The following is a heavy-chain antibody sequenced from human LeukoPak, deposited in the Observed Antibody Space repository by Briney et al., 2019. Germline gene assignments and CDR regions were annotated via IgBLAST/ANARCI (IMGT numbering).Heavy chain of an antibody. CDR1: GDSVSSNSAV. Sequence: SQTLSLTCVISGDSVSSNSAVWNWIRQSPSRVLERLGRTYYRSKWYNDYAVSVKSRITINSDTSKNQFSLQPNSVTPEDTAVYYCARGGDGYNFYNWFDPWGQGTLVIVSS. V-gene: IGHV6-1*01. CDR3: ARGGDGYNFYNWFDP. J-gene: IGHJ5*02. CDR2: TYYRSKWYN. D-gene: IGHD5-24*01.